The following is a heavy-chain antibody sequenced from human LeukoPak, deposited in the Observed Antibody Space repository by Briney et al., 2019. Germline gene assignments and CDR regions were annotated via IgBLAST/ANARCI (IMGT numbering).Heavy chain of an antibody. CDR3: ASSTWYYYDSSGHFDY. Sequence: GGSLRLSCAASGFTFSSYAMSWVRQAPGKGLEWVSAISGSGGSTYYADSVKGRFTISRDNSKNTLYLQMNSLRAEDTAVYYCASSTWYYYDSSGHFDYWGQGTLVTVSS. D-gene: IGHD3-22*01. V-gene: IGHV3-23*01. J-gene: IGHJ4*02. CDR2: ISGSGGST. CDR1: GFTFSSYA.